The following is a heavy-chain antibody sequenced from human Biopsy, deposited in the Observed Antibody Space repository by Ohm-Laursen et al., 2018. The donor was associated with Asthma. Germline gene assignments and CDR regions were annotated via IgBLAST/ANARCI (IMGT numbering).Heavy chain of an antibody. V-gene: IGHV4-39*02. J-gene: IGHJ5*02. CDR2: IYYSGTT. CDR1: SGSGGYMRSGNYY. D-gene: IGHD3-22*01. Sequence: GTLSLTCSLSSGSGGYMRSGNYYWGWIRQPPGKGLERIGSIYYSGTTYYNPSLESRVTVSADTSKNQFSLKLTSVTAADTAVYYCARDRAMISETWGQGTLVTVSS. CDR3: ARDRAMISET.